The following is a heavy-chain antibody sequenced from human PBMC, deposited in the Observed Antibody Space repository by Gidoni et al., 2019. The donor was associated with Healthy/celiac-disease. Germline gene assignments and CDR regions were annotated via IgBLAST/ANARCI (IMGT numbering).Heavy chain of an antibody. CDR2: TYYSGST. CDR3: ERQYIAAAENWFDP. V-gene: IGHV4-59*08. D-gene: IGHD6-13*01. Sequence: VQLPESAPGLVLPSVPLSLPSPLPGGSFSSYYWGWIREPPGKGLGWIGYTYYSGSTNYNPSLKSGVTISVDTSKNQFSLKLIYVTAADTAVYYCERQYIAAAENWFDPWGQGTLVTVSS. CDR1: GGSFSSYY. J-gene: IGHJ5*02.